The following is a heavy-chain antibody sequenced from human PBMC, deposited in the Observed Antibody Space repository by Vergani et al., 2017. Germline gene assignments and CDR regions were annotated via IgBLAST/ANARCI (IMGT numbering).Heavy chain of an antibody. CDR3: AREYSSTSGRAFDF. CDR1: GFDFSSYI. CDR2: VSTGTKSQ. Sequence: QLVESGGGWVQPGGSLRLSCVVSGFDFSSYIMNWVRQAPGKGLEWASFVSTGTKSQSYAESVKGRFTISRDSAKNSRYLQMDSLRAEDTAVYYCAREYSSTSGRAFDFWGQGTKVTVSS. D-gene: IGHD2-2*01. V-gene: IGHV3-48*01. J-gene: IGHJ3*01.